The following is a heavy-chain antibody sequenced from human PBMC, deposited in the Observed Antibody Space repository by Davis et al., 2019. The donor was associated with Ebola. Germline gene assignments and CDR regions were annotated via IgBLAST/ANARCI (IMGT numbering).Heavy chain of an antibody. CDR3: AKSVRTGDIVLVPAAMPDDYYYYGMDV. CDR2: ISGSGGST. CDR1: VITFSSYA. D-gene: IGHD2-2*01. Sequence: GESLKISCTDSVITFSSYAMTWVRQAPGKGLEWVSAISGSGGSTYYADSVKGRFTISRDNSKNTLYLQMNSLRAEDTAVYYCAKSVRTGDIVLVPAAMPDDYYYYGMDVWGQGTTVTVSS. V-gene: IGHV3-23*01. J-gene: IGHJ6*02.